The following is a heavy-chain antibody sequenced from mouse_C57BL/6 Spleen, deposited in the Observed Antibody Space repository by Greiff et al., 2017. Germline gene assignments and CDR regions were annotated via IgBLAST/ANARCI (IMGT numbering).Heavy chain of an antibody. CDR3: ARHGGLECYYFDY. V-gene: IGHV5-6*01. CDR2: ISSGGSYT. CDR1: GFTFSSYG. D-gene: IGHD6-1*01. Sequence: EVQVVESGGDLVKPGGSLKLSCAASGFTFSSYGMSWVRQTPDKRLEWVATISSGGSYTYYPDSVKGRFTISRDNAKNTLYLQMSSLKSEDTAMYYCARHGGLECYYFDYWGQGTTLTVSS. J-gene: IGHJ2*01.